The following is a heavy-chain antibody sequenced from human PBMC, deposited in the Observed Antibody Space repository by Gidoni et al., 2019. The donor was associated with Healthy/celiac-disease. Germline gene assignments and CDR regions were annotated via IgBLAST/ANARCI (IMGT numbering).Heavy chain of an antibody. CDR3: AKDAPQLAFDY. D-gene: IGHD1-1*01. V-gene: IGHV3-23*01. CDR1: GLTFSSYA. Sequence: EVQLLESGGGLVQPGGSVRLSCAASGLTFSSYAMSWCGQAQGKGLELVSAISGSGASTYYADSVKGRFTISRDNPKNTRYLQMNSLRAEDTAVYYCAKDAPQLAFDYWGQGTLVTVSS. CDR2: ISGSGAST. J-gene: IGHJ4*02.